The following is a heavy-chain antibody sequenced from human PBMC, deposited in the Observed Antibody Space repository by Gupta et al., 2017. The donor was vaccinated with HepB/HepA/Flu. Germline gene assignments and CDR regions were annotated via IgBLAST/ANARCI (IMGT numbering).Heavy chain of an antibody. D-gene: IGHD4-11*01. CDR1: GGSISSGGYY. CDR3: ARAQTPTTVTTKGAFDI. Sequence: QVQLQESGPGLVKPSQTLSLTCTVSGGSISSGGYYWSWIRQHPGKGLEWIGYIYYSGSTYYNPSLKSRVTISVDTSKNQFSLKLSSVTAADTAVYYCARAQTPTTVTTKGAFDIWGQGTMVTVSS. J-gene: IGHJ3*02. V-gene: IGHV4-31*03. CDR2: IYYSGST.